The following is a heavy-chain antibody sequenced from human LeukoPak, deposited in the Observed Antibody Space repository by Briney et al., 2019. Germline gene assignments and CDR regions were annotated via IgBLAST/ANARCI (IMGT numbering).Heavy chain of an antibody. J-gene: IGHJ5*02. CDR1: GFTLSSYW. CDR3: ARDPAPQGWFDR. V-gene: IGHV3-74*01. CDR2: VNSDGGST. Sequence: GGSLRLSCAASGFTLSSYWMHWVRQAPGKGLVWVSRVNSDGGSTSYADSVKGRFTISRDNAKNTLYLQMNSLRAEDTAVYYCARDPAPQGWFDRWGQGTLVTVSS.